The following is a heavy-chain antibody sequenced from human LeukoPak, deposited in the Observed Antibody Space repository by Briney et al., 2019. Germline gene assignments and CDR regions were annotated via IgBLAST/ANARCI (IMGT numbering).Heavy chain of an antibody. J-gene: IGHJ4*02. Sequence: ASVKVSCKASGYTFTSYGISWVRQATGQGLEWMGWMNPNSGNTGYAQKFQGRVTITRNTSISTAYMELSSLRSEDTAVYYCAINSGSYLFDYWGQGTLVTVSS. CDR2: MNPNSGNT. D-gene: IGHD1-26*01. V-gene: IGHV1-8*03. CDR1: GYTFTSYG. CDR3: AINSGSYLFDY.